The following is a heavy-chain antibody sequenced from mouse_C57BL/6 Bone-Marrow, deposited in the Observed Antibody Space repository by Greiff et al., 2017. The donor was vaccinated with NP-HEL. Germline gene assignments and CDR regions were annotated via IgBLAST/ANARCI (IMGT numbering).Heavy chain of an antibody. V-gene: IGHV3-6*01. CDR3: ARDGLLWYFDV. Sequence: VQLQQSGPGLVKPSQSLSLTCSVTGYSITSGYYWNWIRQFPGNKLEWMGYISYDGSNNYNPSLKNRISITRDTSKNQFFLKLNSVTTEDTATYYCARDGLLWYFDVWGTGTTVTVSS. CDR2: ISYDGSN. CDR1: GYSITSGYY. D-gene: IGHD2-10*01. J-gene: IGHJ1*03.